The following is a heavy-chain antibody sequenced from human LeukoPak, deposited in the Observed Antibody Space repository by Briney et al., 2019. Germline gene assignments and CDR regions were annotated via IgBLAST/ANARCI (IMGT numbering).Heavy chain of an antibody. V-gene: IGHV1-18*01. Sequence: ASVKVSCKASGYTFTSYGISWVRQAPGQGLEWMGWISGYNGHTNYAQKLQGRVTMTTDTSTSTTYMELRSLRSDDTAVYYCARELLEGERPFDYWGQGTLVTVSS. CDR3: ARELLEGERPFDY. CDR2: ISGYNGHT. CDR1: GYTFTSYG. D-gene: IGHD3-16*01. J-gene: IGHJ4*02.